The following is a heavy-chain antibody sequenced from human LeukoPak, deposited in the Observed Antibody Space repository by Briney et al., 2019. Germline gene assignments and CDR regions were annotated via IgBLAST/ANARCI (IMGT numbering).Heavy chain of an antibody. CDR3: ARDSPPYGDAFDI. D-gene: IGHD3-16*01. V-gene: IGHV3-21*01. Sequence: GGSLRLSCAASGFTFSSYTVNWVRQAPGKGLEWVSSISSSTSYIYYADSVKGRFTISRDNAKNSLYLQMNSLRAEDTAVYYCARDSPPYGDAFDIWGQGTMVTVSS. CDR1: GFTFSSYT. J-gene: IGHJ3*02. CDR2: ISSSTSYI.